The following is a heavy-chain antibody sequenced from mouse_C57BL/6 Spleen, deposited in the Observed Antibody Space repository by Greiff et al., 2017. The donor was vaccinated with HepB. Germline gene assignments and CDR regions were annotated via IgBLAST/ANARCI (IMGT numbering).Heavy chain of an antibody. CDR2: IYPGDGDT. J-gene: IGHJ3*01. CDR3: ARWGRNRVWFAY. Sequence: QVQLQQSGPELVKPGASVKISCKASGYAFSSSWMNWVKQRPGKGLEWIGRIYPGDGDTNYNGKFKGKATLTADKSSSTSYMQLSSLTSVSSAVSFVARWGRNRVWFAYCGQATLVTVSA. CDR1: GYAFSSSW. V-gene: IGHV1-82*01.